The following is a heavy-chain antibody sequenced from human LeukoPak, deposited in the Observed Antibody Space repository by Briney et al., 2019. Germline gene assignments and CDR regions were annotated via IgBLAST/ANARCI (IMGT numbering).Heavy chain of an antibody. Sequence: SETLSLTCAVSGGSISIGGYSWSWIRRPPGTCLEWIGYIYHSGSTYYNPSLKSRVTISVDRSKNQFSLKLSSVTAADTAVYYCARGYCSGGSCYQDYWGQGTLVTVSS. CDR2: IYHSGST. V-gene: IGHV4-30-2*01. D-gene: IGHD2-15*01. J-gene: IGHJ4*02. CDR1: GGSISIGGYS. CDR3: ARGYCSGGSCYQDY.